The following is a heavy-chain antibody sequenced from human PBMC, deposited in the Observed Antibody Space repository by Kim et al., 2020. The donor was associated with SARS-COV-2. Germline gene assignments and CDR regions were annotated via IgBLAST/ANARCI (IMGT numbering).Heavy chain of an antibody. CDR2: INAGNGNT. CDR3: AREFGGYYYGSGSYYKYNWFDP. V-gene: IGHV1-3*01. D-gene: IGHD3-10*01. CDR1: GYTFTSYA. Sequence: ASVKVSCKASGYTFTSYAMHWVRQAPGQRLEWMGWINAGNGNTKYSQKFQGRVTITRDTSASTAYMELSSLRSEDTAVYYCAREFGGYYYGSGSYYKYNWFDPWGQGTLVTVSS. J-gene: IGHJ5*02.